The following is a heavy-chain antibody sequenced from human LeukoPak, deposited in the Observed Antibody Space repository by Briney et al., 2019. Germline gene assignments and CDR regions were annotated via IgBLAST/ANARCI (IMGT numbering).Heavy chain of an antibody. Sequence: PSETLSLTCTVSGGSLSSYFWSWIRQPPGPGLEWIEYIYYSGSTNYNPSLKSRVTISVDTSKNQFSLKLSSVTAADTAVYYCARQPSSWFTSFDSWGQGTLVTVSS. V-gene: IGHV4-59*01. J-gene: IGHJ4*02. CDR2: IYYSGST. CDR1: GGSLSSYF. CDR3: ARQPSSWFTSFDS. D-gene: IGHD6-13*01.